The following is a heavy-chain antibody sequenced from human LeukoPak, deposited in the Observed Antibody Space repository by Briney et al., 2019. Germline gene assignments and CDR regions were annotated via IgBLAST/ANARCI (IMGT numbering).Heavy chain of an antibody. CDR3: ARDPSHGWEPPVRAFDI. Sequence: SQTLSLTCAISGDSVPSNSAAWNWIRQSPSRGLEWLGRTYYRSKWYNDYAVSVKSRITINPDTSKNQFSLQLNSVTPEDTAVYYCARDPSHGWEPPVRAFDIWGQGTMVTVSS. CDR1: GDSVPSNSAA. V-gene: IGHV6-1*01. CDR2: TYYRSKWYN. J-gene: IGHJ3*02. D-gene: IGHD1-26*01.